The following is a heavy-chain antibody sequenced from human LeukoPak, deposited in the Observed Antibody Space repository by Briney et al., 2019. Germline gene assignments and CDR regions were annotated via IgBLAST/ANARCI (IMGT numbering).Heavy chain of an antibody. Sequence: SETLSLTCTVSGGSISSSSYYWGWIRQPPGKGLEWIGSIYYSGITYYNPSLKSRVSISVDTSKNQFSLKLSSVTAADTAVYYCAKVDYYDTNAFDIWGQGTMVTVSS. CDR3: AKVDYYDTNAFDI. CDR1: GGSISSSSYY. V-gene: IGHV4-39*01. J-gene: IGHJ3*02. D-gene: IGHD3-22*01. CDR2: IYYSGIT.